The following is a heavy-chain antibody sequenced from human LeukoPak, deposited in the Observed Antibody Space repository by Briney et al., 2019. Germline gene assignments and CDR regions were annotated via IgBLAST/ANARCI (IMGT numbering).Heavy chain of an antibody. D-gene: IGHD3-22*01. CDR3: AKGRYDSSGYYYPFDY. Sequence: GESLTPSCPPSASTSTSLDTSWVRHAPGKGMEWVSSISGSVGSTYYTTSVKGRFTISRDNSKNTLYVQMNSLRAEDTDVYYCAKGRYDSSGYYYPFDYWGQGTLVTVSS. J-gene: IGHJ4*02. V-gene: IGHV3-23*01. CDR2: ISGSVGST. CDR1: ASTSTSLD.